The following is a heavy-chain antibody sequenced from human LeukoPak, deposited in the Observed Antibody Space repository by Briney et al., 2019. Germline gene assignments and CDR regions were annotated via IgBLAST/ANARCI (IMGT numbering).Heavy chain of an antibody. J-gene: IGHJ4*02. CDR2: MNPNSGNT. CDR1: GYTFTSYD. Sequence: ASVTVSCKASGYTFTSYDINWVRQATGQGLEWMGWMNPNSGNTGYAQKFQGRVTMTRNTSISTAYMELSSLRSEDTAVYYCARGSVGAVDPDYWGQGTLVTVSS. D-gene: IGHD6-19*01. V-gene: IGHV1-8*01. CDR3: ARGSVGAVDPDY.